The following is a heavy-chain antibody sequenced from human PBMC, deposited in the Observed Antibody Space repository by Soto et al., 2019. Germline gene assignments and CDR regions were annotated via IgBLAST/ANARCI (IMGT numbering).Heavy chain of an antibody. CDR3: ARGPLESIAVAGTGNWFDP. Sequence: SETLSPTCAVYGGSFSGYYWSWIRQPPGKGLEWIGEINHSGSTNYNPSLKSRVTISVDTSKNQFSLKLSSVTAADTAVYYCARGPLESIAVAGTGNWFDPWGQGTLVTVSS. V-gene: IGHV4-34*01. J-gene: IGHJ5*02. D-gene: IGHD6-19*01. CDR2: INHSGST. CDR1: GGSFSGYY.